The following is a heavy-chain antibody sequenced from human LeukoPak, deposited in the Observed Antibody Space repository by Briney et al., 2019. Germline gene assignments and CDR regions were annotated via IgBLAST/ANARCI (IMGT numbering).Heavy chain of an antibody. D-gene: IGHD2-2*01. CDR2: TYDSVNF. J-gene: IGHJ4*02. Sequence: PSETLSLTCAVSGGSMRNYYSSWIRQPPETGRECVGYTYDSVNFSYNPSLRSRVSISIDTSKNQFPLNLSSVTAADTAVYYCARGWASSWYYFDFWGQGTLVTVSS. V-gene: IGHV4-59*01. CDR1: GGSMRNYY. CDR3: ARGWASSWYYFDF.